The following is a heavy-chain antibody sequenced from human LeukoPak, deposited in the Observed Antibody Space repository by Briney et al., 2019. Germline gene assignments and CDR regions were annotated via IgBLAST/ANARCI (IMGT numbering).Heavy chain of an antibody. V-gene: IGHV3-7*01. CDR3: ARPAHCSSTSCSAFDY. CDR2: IKEDGSEK. Sequence: GGSLRLSCAASGFTFSSYWMRWVRQAPGKGLEWAANIKEDGSEKYYVDSVKGRFTISRDNAKNSLYLQMNSLRAEDTAVYYCARPAHCSSTSCSAFDYWGQGTLVTVSS. D-gene: IGHD2-2*01. J-gene: IGHJ4*02. CDR1: GFTFSSYW.